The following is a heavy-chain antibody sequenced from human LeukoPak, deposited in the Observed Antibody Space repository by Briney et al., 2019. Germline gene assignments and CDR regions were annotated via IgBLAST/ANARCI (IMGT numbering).Heavy chain of an antibody. J-gene: IGHJ4*02. D-gene: IGHD3-9*01. CDR2: ISWNSGSI. CDR1: GFTFYDYA. V-gene: IGHV3-9*01. Sequence: GGSLRLSCAASGFTFYDYAMHWVRQAPGKGLEWVSGISWNSGSIGYADSVKGRLTISRDNAKNSLYLQMNSLRAEDTALYYCAKDIGLLTGQEGWLHYWGQGTLLTVSS. CDR3: AKDIGLLTGQEGWLHY.